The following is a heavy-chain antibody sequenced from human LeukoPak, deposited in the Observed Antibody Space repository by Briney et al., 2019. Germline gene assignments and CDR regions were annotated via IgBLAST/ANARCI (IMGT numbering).Heavy chain of an antibody. D-gene: IGHD6-19*01. V-gene: IGHV1-18*01. Sequence: ASVKVSCKASGYTFTNYAISWVRQAPGQGLEWMGWISAYNGNTNYAQKFQGRVTMTTDASTTTAYMELRSLRSDDTAVYYCARPNDSGWPLGVMDVWGQGTTVTVSS. CDR1: GYTFTNYA. CDR3: ARPNDSGWPLGVMDV. CDR2: ISAYNGNT. J-gene: IGHJ6*02.